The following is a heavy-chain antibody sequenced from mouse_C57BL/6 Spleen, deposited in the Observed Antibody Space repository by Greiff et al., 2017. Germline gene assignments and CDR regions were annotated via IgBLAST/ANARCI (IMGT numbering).Heavy chain of an antibody. J-gene: IGHJ4*01. CDR3: ARDRGYDYAMDY. V-gene: IGHV5-16*01. Sequence: EVMLVESEGGLVQPGSSMKLSCTASGFTFSDYYMAWVRQVPEKGLEWVASINYDGSSTYYLDSLKSRFIISRDNAKNILYLQMSSLKSEDTATYYCARDRGYDYAMDYWGQGTSVTVSS. D-gene: IGHD2-2*01. CDR1: GFTFSDYY. CDR2: INYDGSST.